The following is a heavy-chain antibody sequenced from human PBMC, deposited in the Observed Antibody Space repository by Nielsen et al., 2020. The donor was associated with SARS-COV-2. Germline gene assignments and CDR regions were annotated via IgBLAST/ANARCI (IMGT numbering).Heavy chain of an antibody. CDR2: ISSSSSYI. J-gene: IGHJ4*02. CDR1: GFTFSSYW. Sequence: GGSLRLSCAASGFTFSSYWMSWVRQAPGKGLEWVSSISSSSSYIYYADSVKGRFTISRDNAKNSLYLQMNSLRAEDTAVYYCARDLLSQAHWGQGTLVTVSS. CDR3: ARDLLSQAH. V-gene: IGHV3-21*01.